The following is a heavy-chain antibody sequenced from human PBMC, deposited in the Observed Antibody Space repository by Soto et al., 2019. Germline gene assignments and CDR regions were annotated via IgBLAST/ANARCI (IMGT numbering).Heavy chain of an antibody. Sequence: GGSLRLSCAASGFTFSSYGMHWVRQAPGKGLEWVAVISYDGSNKYYTDAVKGRFTISRDNSKNTLYLQMNSLRAEDTAVYYCAKEYYDFWSGPSLDYYGMDVWGQGTTVTVSS. CDR3: AKEYYDFWSGPSLDYYGMDV. D-gene: IGHD3-3*01. CDR1: GFTFSSYG. CDR2: ISYDGSNK. J-gene: IGHJ6*02. V-gene: IGHV3-30*18.